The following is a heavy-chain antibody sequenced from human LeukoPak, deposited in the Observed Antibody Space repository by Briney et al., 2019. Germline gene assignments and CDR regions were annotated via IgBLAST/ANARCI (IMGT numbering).Heavy chain of an antibody. CDR2: IIPIFGTA. CDR1: GGTFSSYA. Sequence: SVKVSCKASGGTFSSYAISWVRQAPGQGLEWMGGIIPIFGTANYAQKFQGRVTITADESTSTAYMELSSLRSEDTAVYYCARSGATQGYYYYGMDVWGQGTTVTVSS. V-gene: IGHV1-69*13. D-gene: IGHD5-12*01. CDR3: ARSGATQGYYYYGMDV. J-gene: IGHJ6*02.